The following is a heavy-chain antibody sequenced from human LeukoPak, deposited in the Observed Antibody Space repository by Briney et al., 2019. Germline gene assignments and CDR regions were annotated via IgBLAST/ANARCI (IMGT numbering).Heavy chain of an antibody. V-gene: IGHV3-7*01. CDR3: ARDLSGVTGYTYGRGIDY. CDR2: IKKDGSEK. Sequence: HPGGSLRLSCAASGFTFDDYGMSWVRQAPGKGLEWVANIKKDGSEKYYVDSVKGRFTISRDNAKTSLYLQMNSLRAEDTAVYYCARDLSGVTGYTYGRGIDYWGQGTLVTVSS. CDR1: GFTFDDYG. D-gene: IGHD5-18*01. J-gene: IGHJ4*02.